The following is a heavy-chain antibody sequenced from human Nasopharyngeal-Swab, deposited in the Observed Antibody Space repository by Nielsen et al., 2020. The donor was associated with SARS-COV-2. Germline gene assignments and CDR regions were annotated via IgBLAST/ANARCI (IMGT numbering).Heavy chain of an antibody. CDR2: VTGSGYGT. D-gene: IGHD3-10*01. CDR1: GFTFSSYA. CDR3: ARKDVFAYGVDAFDI. J-gene: IGHJ3*02. Sequence: GEPLKISCAASGFTFSSYAMTWVRQAPGKGLEWVPVVTGSGYGTDYADSVKGRFTISRDNAKNTLYLQMNSLRAEDTAVYYCARKDVFAYGVDAFDIWGQGTMVTVSS. V-gene: IGHV3-23*01.